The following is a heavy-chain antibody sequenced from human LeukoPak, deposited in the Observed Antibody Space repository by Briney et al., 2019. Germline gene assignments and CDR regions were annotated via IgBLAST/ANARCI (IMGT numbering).Heavy chain of an antibody. J-gene: IGHJ6*02. V-gene: IGHV3-23*01. D-gene: IGHD3-10*01. CDR3: AKDPMVRGVIYYYYGMDV. CDR2: ISGSGGST. CDR1: GFTFSSYA. Sequence: PGGSLRLSCAASGFTFSSYAVSWVRQAPGKGLEWVSAISGSGGSTYYADSVKGRFTISRDNSKNTLYLQMNSPRAEDTAVYYCAKDPMVRGVIYYYYGMDVWGQGTTVTVSS.